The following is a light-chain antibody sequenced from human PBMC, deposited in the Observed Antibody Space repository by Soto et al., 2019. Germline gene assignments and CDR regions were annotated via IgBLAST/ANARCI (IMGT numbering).Light chain of an antibody. CDR3: QRRSNWPPGT. Sequence: EIVLTQSPATLSLPPGERATLSCRASQSVSSYLAWYQQKPGQAPRLLIYDASNRATGIPARFSGSGSGTDFTLTISSLELEDFAGYYCQRRSNWPPGTFGQGTKVDIK. CDR2: DAS. V-gene: IGKV3-11*01. J-gene: IGKJ1*01. CDR1: QSVSSY.